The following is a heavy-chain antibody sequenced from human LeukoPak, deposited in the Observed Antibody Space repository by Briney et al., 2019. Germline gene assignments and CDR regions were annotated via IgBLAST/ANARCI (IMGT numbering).Heavy chain of an antibody. Sequence: AGGSLRLSCAASGFTFSNSAMSWVRQAPGKGLEWVSTLSGSGITTYYADSVTGRFTISRDNSKNTLYLQMNSLRAEDTAVYYCAKGIYSSGWSYFDHWGHGTLVTVSS. CDR2: LSGSGITT. J-gene: IGHJ4*01. D-gene: IGHD6-19*01. CDR1: GFTFSNSA. CDR3: AKGIYSSGWSYFDH. V-gene: IGHV3-23*01.